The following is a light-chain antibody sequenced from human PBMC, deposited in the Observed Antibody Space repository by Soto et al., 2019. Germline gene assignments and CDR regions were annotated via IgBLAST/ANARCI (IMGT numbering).Light chain of an antibody. Sequence: DAVMTQSPLSLPVTLGQPASISCKSSQSLVYNDGNTYLHWFQQRPGQSPRRLIYRVSNRDSGVPDRFSGSGSGPAFTLKISRVEAEDVGVYYCMQGTHWPLTFGGGTMVEIK. CDR2: RVS. CDR3: MQGTHWPLT. CDR1: QSLVYNDGNTY. V-gene: IGKV2-30*01. J-gene: IGKJ4*01.